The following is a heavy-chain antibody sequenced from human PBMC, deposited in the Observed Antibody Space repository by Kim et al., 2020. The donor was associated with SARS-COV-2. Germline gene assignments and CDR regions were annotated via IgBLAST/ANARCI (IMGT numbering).Heavy chain of an antibody. J-gene: IGHJ4*02. CDR2: ISSSSSYI. V-gene: IGHV3-21*01. Sequence: GGSLRLSCAASGFTFSSYSMNWVRQAPGKGLEWVSSISSSSSYIYYADSVKGRFTISRDNAKNSLYLQMNSLRAEDTAVYYCARGGNSYGARFDYWGQGTLVTVSS. CDR3: ARGGNSYGARFDY. D-gene: IGHD5-18*01. CDR1: GFTFSSYS.